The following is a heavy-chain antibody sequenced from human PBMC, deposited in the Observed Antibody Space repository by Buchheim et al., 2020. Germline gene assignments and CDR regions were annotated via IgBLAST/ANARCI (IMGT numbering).Heavy chain of an antibody. D-gene: IGHD1-26*01. Sequence: EVQLLESGGGLVQPGGSLRLSCAASGFSFSSYAMGWVRQAPGKGLEWVSVISDSGGNIYYADAVKGRVTISRDNSKNTVYLQMNSLRAEDAALYYCAKGNSIVGTTKHFDNWDQGTL. J-gene: IGHJ4*02. CDR3: AKGNSIVGTTKHFDN. V-gene: IGHV3-23*01. CDR2: ISDSGGNI. CDR1: GFSFSSYA.